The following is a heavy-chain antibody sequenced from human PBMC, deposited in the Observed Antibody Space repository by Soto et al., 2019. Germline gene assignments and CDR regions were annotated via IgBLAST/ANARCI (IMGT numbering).Heavy chain of an antibody. V-gene: IGHV3-23*01. CDR2: ISGSGGST. CDR1: GFTFSSYA. Sequence: TGGSLRLSCAASGFTFSSYAMSWVRQAPGKGLEWVSAISGSGGSTYYADSVKGRFTISRDNSKNTLYLQMNSLRAEDTAVYYSAKSPRGYYYYMDVWGKGTTVTVSS. CDR3: AKSPRGYYYYMDV. J-gene: IGHJ6*03.